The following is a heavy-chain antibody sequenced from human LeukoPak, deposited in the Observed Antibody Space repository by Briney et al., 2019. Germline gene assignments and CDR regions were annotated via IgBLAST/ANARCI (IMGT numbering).Heavy chain of an antibody. D-gene: IGHD1-26*01. CDR3: ARDSAAHYYFVY. J-gene: IGHJ4*02. CDR1: GFTFSSYG. CDR2: IWYDGSNK. V-gene: IGHV3-33*01. Sequence: GRSLRLSCAASGFTFSSYGMHWVRQAPGKGLEWVAVIWYDGSNKYYADSVKGRFTISRDNSKNTLYLQMNSLRAEDTAVYYCARDSAAHYYFVYWGQGTLVTVSS.